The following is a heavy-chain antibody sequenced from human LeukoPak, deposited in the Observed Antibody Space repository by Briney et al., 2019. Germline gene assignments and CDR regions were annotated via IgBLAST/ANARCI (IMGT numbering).Heavy chain of an antibody. CDR2: INHSGST. J-gene: IGHJ5*02. D-gene: IGHD1-26*01. CDR1: GGSFSGYY. V-gene: IGHV4-34*01. CDR3: ARGFIGIVGASTEPGAVVSWFDP. Sequence: KPSETLSLTCAVYGGSFSGYYWSWIRQPPGKGLEWIGEINHSGSTNYNPSLKSRVTISVDTSKNQFSLKLSSVTAADTAVYYCARGFIGIVGASTEPGAVVSWFDPWGQGTLVTVSS.